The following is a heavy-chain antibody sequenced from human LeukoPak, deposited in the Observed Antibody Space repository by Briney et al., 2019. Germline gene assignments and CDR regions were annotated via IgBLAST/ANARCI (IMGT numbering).Heavy chain of an antibody. CDR2: INHSGST. V-gene: IGHV4-34*01. J-gene: IGHJ4*02. D-gene: IGHD3-10*01. CDR1: GGSFSGYY. Sequence: PSETLSPTCAVYGGSFSGYYWSWIRQPPGKGLEWIGEINHSGSTNYNPSLKSRDTISVDTSKNQFSLKLSSVTAADTAVYYCARGVTMVRGVIVRQYYFDYWGQGTLVTVSS. CDR3: ARGVTMVRGVIVRQYYFDY.